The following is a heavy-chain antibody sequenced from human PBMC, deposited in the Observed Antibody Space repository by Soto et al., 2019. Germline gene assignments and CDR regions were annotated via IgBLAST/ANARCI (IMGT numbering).Heavy chain of an antibody. CDR1: GYTFTSYG. CDR2: ISGYNGYT. D-gene: IGHD5-12*01. Sequence: QVQLVQSGAEVKKPGASVKVSCKASGYTFTSYGISWVRQAPGQGLEWMGWISGYNGYTNYAQNLQGRVTMTTETSTVTGYMDMRSVRSDHRAVYYGARGWTQWVGTYYFDYWGQGALVTVSS. J-gene: IGHJ4*02. V-gene: IGHV1-18*01. CDR3: ARGWTQWVGTYYFDY.